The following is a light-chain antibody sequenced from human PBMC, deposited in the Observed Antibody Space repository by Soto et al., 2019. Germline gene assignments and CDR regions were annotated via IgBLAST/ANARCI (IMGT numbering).Light chain of an antibody. Sequence: QSALTQPDSVSGSPGQSITISCTGTRRDVGGYNYVSWYQQHPGKAPKLMIYKVSNRTSGVSNRFSGSKSGTTASLTISGLQAEDEADYYCSSYTCSSAHVVFGGGTKVTVL. CDR3: SSYTCSSAHVV. CDR1: RRDVGGYNY. V-gene: IGLV2-14*01. J-gene: IGLJ2*01. CDR2: KVS.